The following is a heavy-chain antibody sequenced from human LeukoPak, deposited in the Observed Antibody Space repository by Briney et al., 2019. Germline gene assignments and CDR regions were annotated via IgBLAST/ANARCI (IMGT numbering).Heavy chain of an antibody. CDR1: GDSLSSENGA. CDR3: ARDFGTTGWHTFDY. V-gene: IGHV6-1*01. D-gene: IGHD6-19*01. J-gene: IGHJ4*02. CDR2: TYYRSKWYN. Sequence: SQTLSLTCVVSGDSLSSENGAWGWARQSPTGGLEWLRRTYYRSKWYNDYAESMEGRMTISQDTSKNQYSLHLNSVSPDDTAVYYCARDFGTTGWHTFDYWGQGTLVTVSS.